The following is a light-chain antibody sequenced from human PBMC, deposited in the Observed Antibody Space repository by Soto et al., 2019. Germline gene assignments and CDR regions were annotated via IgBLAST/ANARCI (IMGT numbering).Light chain of an antibody. CDR1: SSNIGAGYD. CDR3: QSYDSSLSGFYV. J-gene: IGLJ1*01. V-gene: IGLV1-40*01. Sequence: QSVLTHPPSVSGAPGQTVTISCTGSSSNIGAGYDVHWYQQLPGRAPKLLIYDNNNRASGVPARFSGSKSATSASLAITGLQAEDGADYFCQSYDSSLSGFYVFGTGTKVTVL. CDR2: DNN.